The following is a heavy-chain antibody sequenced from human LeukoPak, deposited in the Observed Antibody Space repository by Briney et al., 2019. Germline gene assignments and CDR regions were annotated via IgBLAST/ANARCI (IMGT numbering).Heavy chain of an antibody. J-gene: IGHJ6*02. CDR1: GGSISSYY. Sequence: PSETLSLTCTVSGGSISSYYWSWIRQPPGKGLEWIGYIYYSGSTNYNPSLKSRVTISVDTSKNQFSLRLSSVTAADTAVYYCARHGDYDFWSGYWPSYGMDVWGQGTTVTVSS. CDR3: ARHGDYDFWSGYWPSYGMDV. V-gene: IGHV4-59*08. CDR2: IYYSGST. D-gene: IGHD3-3*01.